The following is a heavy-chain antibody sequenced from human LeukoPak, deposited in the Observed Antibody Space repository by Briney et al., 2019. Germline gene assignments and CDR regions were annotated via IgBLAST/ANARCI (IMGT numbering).Heavy chain of an antibody. CDR2: INHSGST. Sequence: PSETLSLTCAVYGGSFSGYYWSWIRQPPGKGPEWIGEINHSGSTNYNPSLKSRVTISVDTSKNQFSLKLSSVTAADTAVYYCARGARGHSYGNYFDYWGQGTLVTVSS. D-gene: IGHD5-18*01. V-gene: IGHV4-34*01. J-gene: IGHJ4*02. CDR3: ARGARGHSYGNYFDY. CDR1: GGSFSGYY.